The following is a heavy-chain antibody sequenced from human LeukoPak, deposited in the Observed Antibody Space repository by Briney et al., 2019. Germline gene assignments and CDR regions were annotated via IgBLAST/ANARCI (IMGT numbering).Heavy chain of an antibody. CDR2: IIPIFGTA. J-gene: IGHJ5*02. CDR3: ARGPIYSSGWYSGQRANWFDP. Sequence: ASVKVSCKASGGTFSSYAISWVRQAPGQGLEWMGGIIPIFGTANYAQKFQGRVTITADESTSTAYMELSSLRSEDTAVYYCARGPIYSSGWYSGQRANWFDPWGQGTLVTVSS. V-gene: IGHV1-69*13. CDR1: GGTFSSYA. D-gene: IGHD6-19*01.